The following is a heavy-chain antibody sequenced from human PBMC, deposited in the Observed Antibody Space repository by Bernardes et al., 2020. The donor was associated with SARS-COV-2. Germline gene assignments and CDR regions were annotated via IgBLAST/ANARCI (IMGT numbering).Heavy chain of an antibody. V-gene: IGHV4-38-2*02. CDR1: GSLISSGYF. J-gene: IGHJ4*02. D-gene: IGHD2-15*01. Sequence: SETLSLTCAVSGSLISSGYFWGWIRQSPGKGLEYIGSSFHNESPSYNSSLKSRVTMSLDTSKNQFSLDLTSVTAADTAIYYCARDLCTGGSCFDYWGQGILVTVSS. CDR2: SFHNESP. CDR3: ARDLCTGGSCFDY.